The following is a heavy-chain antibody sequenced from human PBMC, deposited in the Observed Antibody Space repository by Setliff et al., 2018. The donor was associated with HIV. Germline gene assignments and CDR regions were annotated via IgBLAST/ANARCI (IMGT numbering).Heavy chain of an antibody. CDR1: GGSISSSGYY. Sequence: SETLSLTCSVSGGSISSSGYYWSWIRQHPGKGLDWIGRVYYSGSTDYNPSLQSRATLSIDTSKNQFSLKLSSVTAADTAVYYCARTLLWFGESVYFDYWGQGTLVTVSS. J-gene: IGHJ4*02. V-gene: IGHV4-39*01. D-gene: IGHD3-10*01. CDR2: VYYSGST. CDR3: ARTLLWFGESVYFDY.